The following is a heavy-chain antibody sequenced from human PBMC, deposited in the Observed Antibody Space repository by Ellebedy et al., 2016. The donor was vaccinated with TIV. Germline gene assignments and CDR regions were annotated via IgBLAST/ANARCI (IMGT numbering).Heavy chain of an antibody. CDR3: ARVRGTIFDY. V-gene: IGHV1-18*04. Sequence: ASVKVSCKPSGYTFGNYGFGWVRQAPGQGLKWVGWINTYYGNTNYAQNLQGRVTMTTDTSTTTAYMELRSLRSDDTAIYYCARVRGTIFDYWGQGTLVSVSS. CDR1: GYTFGNYG. J-gene: IGHJ4*02. D-gene: IGHD1-7*01. CDR2: INTYYGNT.